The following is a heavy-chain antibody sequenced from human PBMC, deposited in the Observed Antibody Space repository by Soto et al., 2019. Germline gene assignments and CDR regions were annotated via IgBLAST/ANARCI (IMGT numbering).Heavy chain of an antibody. D-gene: IGHD3-10*02. CDR1: GFTFSSYS. Sequence: PGGSLRLSCAASGFTFSSYSMNWVRQAPGKGLEWVSSISSSSSYIYYADSVKGRFTISRDNAKNSLYLQMNSLRAEDTALYYCARDYVVSAAFDIWGQGTMVTVSS. J-gene: IGHJ3*02. V-gene: IGHV3-21*04. CDR3: ARDYVVSAAFDI. CDR2: ISSSSSYI.